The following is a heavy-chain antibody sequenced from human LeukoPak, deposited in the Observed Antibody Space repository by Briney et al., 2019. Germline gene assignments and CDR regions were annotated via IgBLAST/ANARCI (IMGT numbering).Heavy chain of an antibody. J-gene: IGHJ4*02. Sequence: GASVKVSCKASGYTFTCYYMHWVRQAPGQGLEWRGRINPNSGGTNYAQKFQGRVTMTRATSISTAYMELSRLRSDDTAVYYCARDIGDSAAYYFDYWGQGTLVTVSS. CDR2: INPNSGGT. V-gene: IGHV1-2*06. CDR3: ARDIGDSAAYYFDY. CDR1: GYTFTCYY. D-gene: IGHD3-10*01.